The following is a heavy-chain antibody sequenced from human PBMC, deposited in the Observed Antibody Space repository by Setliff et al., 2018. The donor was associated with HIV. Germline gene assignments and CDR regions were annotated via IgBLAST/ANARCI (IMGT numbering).Heavy chain of an antibody. Sequence: SETLSLTCNVSGVSVSSGSPFWSWIRQPAGKGLEWIGRIYSLTGSTNYNPSLKSRASISIDTSNNQSSLRLNSVTAADTAVYFCARHRDPPGTSWIYYYYYMDLWGEGTTVTVSS. J-gene: IGHJ6*03. CDR3: ARHRDPPGTSWIYYYYYMDL. CDR2: IYSLTGST. V-gene: IGHV4-61*02. D-gene: IGHD6-13*01. CDR1: GVSVSSGSPF.